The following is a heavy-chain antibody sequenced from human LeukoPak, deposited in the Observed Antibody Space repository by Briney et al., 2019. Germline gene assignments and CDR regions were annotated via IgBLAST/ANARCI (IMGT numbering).Heavy chain of an antibody. Sequence: PGRSLRLSCAASGFTFSSYGMHWVRQAPGKGLEWVAVISYDGSNKYYADSVKGRFTISRDNAKNSLFLQMNSLTAEDTAVYYCARSETGGPTTLDYWGQGTLVTVSS. D-gene: IGHD2-8*02. CDR1: GFTFSSYG. J-gene: IGHJ4*02. CDR2: ISYDGSNK. CDR3: ARSETGGPTTLDY. V-gene: IGHV3-30*03.